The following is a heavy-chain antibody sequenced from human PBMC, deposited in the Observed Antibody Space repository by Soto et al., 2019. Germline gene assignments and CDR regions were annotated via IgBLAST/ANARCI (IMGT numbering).Heavy chain of an antibody. CDR1: GGSISSSTYY. V-gene: IGHV4-39*01. J-gene: IGHJ4*02. CDR3: ASLPYSSDWFYYFDY. Sequence: SETLSLTCTVSGGSISSSTYYWGWIRQPPGKGLEWIGTIYYSGSTYYNPSLKSRVTMSVDTSKNQFSLKLSSVTAADTAVFYCASLPYSSDWFYYFDYWGQGALVTVSS. CDR2: IYYSGST. D-gene: IGHD6-19*01.